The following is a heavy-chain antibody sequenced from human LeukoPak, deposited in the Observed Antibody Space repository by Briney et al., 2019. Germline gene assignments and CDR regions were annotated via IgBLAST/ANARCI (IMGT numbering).Heavy chain of an antibody. D-gene: IGHD2-2*01. V-gene: IGHV3-21*01. J-gene: IGHJ4*02. CDR1: GFTFSSYS. Sequence: GGSLRLSCAASGFTFSSYSMNWVRQAPGKGLEWASSISSSSSYIYYADSVKGRFTISRDNAKNSLYLQMNSLRAEDTAVYYCARDGDIVVVPAAMVGYYFDYWGQGTLVTVSS. CDR3: ARDGDIVVVPAAMVGYYFDY. CDR2: ISSSSSYI.